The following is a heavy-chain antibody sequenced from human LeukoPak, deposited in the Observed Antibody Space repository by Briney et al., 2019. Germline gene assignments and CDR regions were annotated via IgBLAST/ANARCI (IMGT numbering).Heavy chain of an antibody. CDR3: ARSSYSSSSSV. Sequence: GGSLRLSCAASGFTFSHYWMYWVRQAPGTGLVWVSRISPDGSSTVNVDSVKGRFTISRDNAKNSLYLQINSLRAEDTAVYYCARSSYSSSSSVWGQGTMVTVSS. CDR2: ISPDGSST. D-gene: IGHD6-6*01. CDR1: GFTFSHYW. J-gene: IGHJ3*01. V-gene: IGHV3-74*01.